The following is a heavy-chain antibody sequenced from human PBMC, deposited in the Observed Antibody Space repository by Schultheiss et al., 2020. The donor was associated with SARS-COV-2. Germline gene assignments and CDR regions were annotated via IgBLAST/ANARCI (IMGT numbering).Heavy chain of an antibody. J-gene: IGHJ3*02. D-gene: IGHD3-3*01. CDR2: IYWNDDK. CDR1: GFSLSTSGMC. Sequence: SGPTLVKPTQTLTLTCTFSGFSLSTSGMCVSWIRQPPGKALEWLALIYWNDDKRYSPSLKSRLTITKDTSKNQVVLTMTNMDPVDTATYYCAHRPSRNYDFWSGYPSDAFDIWGQGTMVTVSS. V-gene: IGHV2-5*01. CDR3: AHRPSRNYDFWSGYPSDAFDI.